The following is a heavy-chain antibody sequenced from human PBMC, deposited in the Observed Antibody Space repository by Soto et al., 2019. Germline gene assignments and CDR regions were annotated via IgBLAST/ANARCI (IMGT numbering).Heavy chain of an antibody. D-gene: IGHD1-26*01. CDR2: IGGGGTDT. CDR1: RFIFSDFA. V-gene: IGHV3-23*01. CDR3: AKDAVPYNGKWDWFDS. Sequence: DVQLLESGGGLVQPGGSLTLSCAASRFIFSDFAMSWVRRAPGKGLEWVSAIGGGGTDTYYADSVKGRFTISRGNSKNTLYLQMNSLRDEDTAVYYCAKDAVPYNGKWDWFDSWGQGTLVTVSS. J-gene: IGHJ5*01.